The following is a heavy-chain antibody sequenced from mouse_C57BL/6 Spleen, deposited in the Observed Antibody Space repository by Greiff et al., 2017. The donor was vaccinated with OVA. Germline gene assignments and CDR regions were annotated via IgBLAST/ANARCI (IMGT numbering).Heavy chain of an antibody. J-gene: IGHJ4*01. Sequence: EVQGVESGEGLVKPGGSLKLSCAASGFTFSSYAMSWVRQTPEKRLEWVAYISSGGDYIYYADTVKGRFTISRDNARNTLYLQMSSLKSEDTAMYYCTSYDYDVGYAMDYWGQGTSVTVSS. CDR1: GFTFSSYA. CDR3: TSYDYDVGYAMDY. V-gene: IGHV5-9-1*02. D-gene: IGHD2-4*01. CDR2: ISSGGDYI.